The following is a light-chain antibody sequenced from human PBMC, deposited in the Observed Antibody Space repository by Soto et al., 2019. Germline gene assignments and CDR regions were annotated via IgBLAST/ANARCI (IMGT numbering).Light chain of an antibody. CDR3: QQYKSYSQT. V-gene: IGKV1-5*01. CDR2: DAS. J-gene: IGKJ1*01. Sequence: DIQMTQSPSTLSASVGDRVTITCRASQSISSWLAWYQQKPGKAPNLLIYDASSLESGVQSRFSGSGSGTEFTLTISSLQPDDFATYYCQQYKSYSQTFGQGTKVEIK. CDR1: QSISSW.